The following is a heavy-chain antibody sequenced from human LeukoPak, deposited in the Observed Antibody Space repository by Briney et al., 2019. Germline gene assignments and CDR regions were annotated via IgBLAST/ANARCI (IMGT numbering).Heavy chain of an antibody. CDR3: VTDHTAMGTGLDY. D-gene: IGHD5-18*01. CDR2: INPGSGGT. Sequence: ASVKVSCKASGYTFTSYFMHWVRQAPGQGLEWMGAINPGSGGTIYAQKLQDRVTMTRDTSTSTVYMELSSLRSEGTAIYFCVTDHTAMGTGLDYWGQGTLVTVSS. V-gene: IGHV1-46*04. CDR1: GYTFTSYF. J-gene: IGHJ4*02.